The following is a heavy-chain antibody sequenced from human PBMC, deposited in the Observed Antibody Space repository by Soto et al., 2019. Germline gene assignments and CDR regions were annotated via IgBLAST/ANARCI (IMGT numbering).Heavy chain of an antibody. Sequence: PSETLSLTCTVSGGSISSSSYYWGWIRQPPGKGLEWIGSIYYSGSTYYNPSLKSRVTISVDTSKNQFSLKLSSVTAADTAVYYCARRYYGSGSYYPLPYYYYYGMDVWGKGTTVTV. J-gene: IGHJ6*04. CDR1: GGSISSSSYY. D-gene: IGHD3-10*01. V-gene: IGHV4-39*01. CDR2: IYYSGST. CDR3: ARRYYGSGSYYPLPYYYYYGMDV.